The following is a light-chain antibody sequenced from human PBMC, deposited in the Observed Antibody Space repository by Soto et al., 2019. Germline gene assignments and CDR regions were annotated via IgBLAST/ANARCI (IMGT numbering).Light chain of an antibody. V-gene: IGKV3-20*01. CDR2: GAS. J-gene: IGKJ4*01. Sequence: EVVLTQYPGTLSLSPGERATLSCRASQAVSSILLAWYQQKPGQAPRLLIYGASSRATGIPDRFSGSGSGTDFTLPVSRLEPEDFAVYYCQQHGTSPVFGGGTKVEIK. CDR3: QQHGTSPV. CDR1: QAVSSIL.